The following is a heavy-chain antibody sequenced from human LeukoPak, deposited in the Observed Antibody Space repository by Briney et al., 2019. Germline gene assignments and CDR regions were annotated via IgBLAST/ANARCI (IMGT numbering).Heavy chain of an antibody. D-gene: IGHD2-2*01. V-gene: IGHV4-59*01. Sequence: SETLSLTCTVSGGSITSYYWSWIRQPPGKGLEWIGYISYSGSTNYNPSLKSRVTISLDTTKNQFSLKLSSVTAADTAVYYCASGGYCSSTGCYPNWFDPWGQGTLVTVSS. J-gene: IGHJ5*02. CDR2: ISYSGST. CDR1: GGSITSYY. CDR3: ASGGYCSSTGCYPNWFDP.